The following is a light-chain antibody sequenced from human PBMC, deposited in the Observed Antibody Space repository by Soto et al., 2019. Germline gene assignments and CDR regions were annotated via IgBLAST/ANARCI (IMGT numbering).Light chain of an antibody. CDR3: QAWDNSPHVV. CDR2: QDT. CDR1: KLGDKY. J-gene: IGLJ2*01. V-gene: IGLV3-1*01. Sequence: SYELTQPPSVSVSPGQTASITCSGDKLGDKYACWYQQRPGQSPVLVIYQDTKRPSGIPERFSGSNSGNTATLTISGTQAMEEADYYCQAWDNSPHVVFGGGTKLTGL.